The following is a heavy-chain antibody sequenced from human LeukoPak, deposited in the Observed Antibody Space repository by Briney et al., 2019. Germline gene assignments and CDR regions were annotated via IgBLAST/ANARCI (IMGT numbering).Heavy chain of an antibody. V-gene: IGHV4-4*07. D-gene: IGHD3-22*01. Sequence: SETLSLTCTVSGGSISSYYWSWIRQPAGKGLEWIGRIYTSGSTNYNPSLKSRVTMSVDTSKNQFSLKLSSVTAADTAVYYCARGGVYDSSGYPPWAFDYWGQGTLVTVSS. J-gene: IGHJ4*02. CDR2: IYTSGST. CDR3: ARGGVYDSSGYPPWAFDY. CDR1: GGSISSYY.